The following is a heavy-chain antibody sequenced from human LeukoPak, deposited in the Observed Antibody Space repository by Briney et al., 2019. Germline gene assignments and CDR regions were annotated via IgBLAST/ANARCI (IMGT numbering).Heavy chain of an antibody. V-gene: IGHV3-21*01. Sequence: GGSLRLSCAASGFTFSSYSMNWVRQAPGKGLEWVSVISSSSRNIYYADSVKGRFTISRDNAKSSLSLQMNSLRAGDTAVYYCASRGGIYYWGQGTLVTVSS. CDR3: ASRGGIYY. D-gene: IGHD3-16*01. CDR1: GFTFSSYS. CDR2: ISSSSRNI. J-gene: IGHJ4*02.